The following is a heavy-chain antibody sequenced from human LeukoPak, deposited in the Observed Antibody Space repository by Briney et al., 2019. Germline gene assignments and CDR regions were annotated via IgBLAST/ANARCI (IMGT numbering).Heavy chain of an antibody. CDR3: ARSYCSSTSCHRIAIDY. D-gene: IGHD2-2*01. V-gene: IGHV3-64*01. CDR2: ISSNGGST. J-gene: IGHJ4*02. Sequence: QPGGSLRLSCAASGFTFSSYAMHWVRQAPGKGLEYVSAISSNGGSTNYANSVKGRFTISRDNSKNTLYLQMGSLRAEDMAVYYCARSYCSSTSCHRIAIDYWGQGTLVTVSS. CDR1: GFTFSSYA.